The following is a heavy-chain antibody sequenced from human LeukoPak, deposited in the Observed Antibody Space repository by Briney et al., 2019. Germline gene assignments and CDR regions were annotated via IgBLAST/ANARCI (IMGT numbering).Heavy chain of an antibody. CDR3: ARRQSTGNRGPDNYFDY. J-gene: IGHJ4*02. D-gene: IGHD1-1*01. CDR2: INPSGGST. Sequence: ASVKVSCKASGYTFTSYYMHWVRQAPGQGLEWMGIINPSGGSTSYAQKFQGRVTMTRDTSTSTVYMELSSLRSEDSAVYYCARRQSTGNRGPDNYFDYWGQGTLVTVSS. V-gene: IGHV1-46*01. CDR1: GYTFTSYY.